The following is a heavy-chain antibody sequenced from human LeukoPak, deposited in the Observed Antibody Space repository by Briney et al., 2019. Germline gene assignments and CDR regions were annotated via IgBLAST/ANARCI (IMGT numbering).Heavy chain of an antibody. Sequence: SVKVSCKASGGTFSSYAISWVRQAPGQGLEWMGGIIPIFGTANYAQKFQGRVTITADKSTSTAYMELSSLRSEDTAVYYCASVYYDFWRALNVGDVFDPWGQGTLVTVSS. CDR2: IIPIFGTA. V-gene: IGHV1-69*06. CDR3: ASVYYDFWRALNVGDVFDP. CDR1: GGTFSSYA. D-gene: IGHD3-3*01. J-gene: IGHJ5*02.